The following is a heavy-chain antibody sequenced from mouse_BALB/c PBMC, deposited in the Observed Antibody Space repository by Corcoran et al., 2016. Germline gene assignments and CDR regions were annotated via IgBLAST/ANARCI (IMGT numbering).Heavy chain of an antibody. CDR2: IDPENGNT. D-gene: IGHD1-1*01. CDR3: HITTVVEAY. Sequence: EVQLQQSGAELVRPGALVKLSCKASGFNIKDYYMHWVKQRPEQGLEWIGWIDPENGNTIYDPKFQGKASITADTSSNTAYRQLSSLTSEDTAVDYCHITTVVEAYWGQGTLVTVSA. V-gene: IGHV14-1*02. CDR1: GFNIKDYY. J-gene: IGHJ3*01.